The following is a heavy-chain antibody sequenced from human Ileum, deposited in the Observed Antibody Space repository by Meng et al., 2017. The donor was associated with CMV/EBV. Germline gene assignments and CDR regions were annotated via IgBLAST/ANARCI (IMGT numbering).Heavy chain of an antibody. CDR3: ARWGQQLAFFDY. Sequence: KGSGDNFTSYGISWVRQATGQGLEWMGWISAYNGNTNYAQKLQGRVTMTTDTSTTTAYMELRSLRSDDTAVYYCARWGQQLAFFDYWGQGTLVTVSS. CDR2: ISAYNGNT. V-gene: IGHV1-18*01. CDR1: GDNFTSYG. D-gene: IGHD6-13*01. J-gene: IGHJ4*02.